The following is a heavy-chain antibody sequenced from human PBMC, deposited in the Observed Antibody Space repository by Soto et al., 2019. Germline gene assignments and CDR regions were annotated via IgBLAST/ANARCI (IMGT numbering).Heavy chain of an antibody. CDR1: GGSISSSSYF. CDR3: ARPVGTTTDAFDI. V-gene: IGHV4-39*07. Sequence: SETLSLTCSVSGGSISSSSYFWGWIRQPPGKGLEWIGSIYYSGSTYYSPSLKSRVTVSVDTSKKQFSLKLSSVTAADTAMYYCARPVGTTTDAFDIWGQGTMVTVSS. D-gene: IGHD1-26*01. CDR2: IYYSGST. J-gene: IGHJ3*02.